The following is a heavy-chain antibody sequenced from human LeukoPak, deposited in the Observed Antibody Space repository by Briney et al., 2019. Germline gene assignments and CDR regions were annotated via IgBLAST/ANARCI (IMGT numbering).Heavy chain of an antibody. CDR1: GGSISSYY. D-gene: IGHD1-26*01. V-gene: IGHV4-59*05. CDR3: ARRDSGSYLDAFDI. Sequence: SETLSLTCTVSGGSISSYYWSWIRQSPGKGLEWIGSIYYSGSTYYDPSLKSRVTISVDTSKNQFSLKLSSVTAADTAVYYCARRDSGSYLDAFDIWGQGTMVTVSS. J-gene: IGHJ3*02. CDR2: IYYSGST.